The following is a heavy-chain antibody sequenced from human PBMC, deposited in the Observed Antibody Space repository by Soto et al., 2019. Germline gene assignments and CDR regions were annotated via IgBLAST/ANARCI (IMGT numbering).Heavy chain of an antibody. CDR2: ISVYNGDT. CDR3: ARDRRDSVADRRSFDV. D-gene: IGHD1-26*01. CDR1: GYTFTSYG. Sequence: ASVKVSCKASGYTFTSYGISWVRQAPGQGLEYMGWISVYNGDTNYAQKLQGRVTMTTDTSTSTAYMELRSLRSDDTAIYYCARDRRDSVADRRSFDVWGQGTMVTVSS. J-gene: IGHJ3*01. V-gene: IGHV1-18*01.